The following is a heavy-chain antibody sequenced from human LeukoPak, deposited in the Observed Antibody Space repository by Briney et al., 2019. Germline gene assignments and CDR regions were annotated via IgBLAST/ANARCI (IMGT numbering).Heavy chain of an antibody. J-gene: IGHJ4*02. D-gene: IGHD1-26*01. V-gene: IGHV3-11*06. CDR3: ARGGQELDN. Sequence: GGSLRLSCAASGFTFSDFYMSWIRQAPGKGLGWVSYISSSSTYTNYADSVKGRFTISRDNAKNSLYLQMSSLRADDTAVYYCARGGQELDNWGQGTLVTVSS. CDR1: GFTFSDFY. CDR2: ISSSSTYT.